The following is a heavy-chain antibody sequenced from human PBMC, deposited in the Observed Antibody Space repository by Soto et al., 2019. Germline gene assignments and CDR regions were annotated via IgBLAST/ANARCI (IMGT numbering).Heavy chain of an antibody. CDR3: ARDSYDFWSGYYTPSPYYYYYMDV. CDR2: IIPILGIA. D-gene: IGHD3-3*01. Sequence: PVKVSCKASGGTFSSYTISWVRQAPGKGLEWMGRIIPILGIANYAQKFQGRVTITADKSTSTAYMELSSLRSEDTAVYYCARDSYDFWSGYYTPSPYYYYYMDVWGKGTTVTVSS. CDR1: GGTFSSYT. V-gene: IGHV1-69*04. J-gene: IGHJ6*03.